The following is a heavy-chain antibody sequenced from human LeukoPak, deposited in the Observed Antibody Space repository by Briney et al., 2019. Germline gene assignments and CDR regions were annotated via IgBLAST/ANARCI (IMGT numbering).Heavy chain of an antibody. J-gene: IGHJ4*02. V-gene: IGHV4-39*01. CDR1: GGSISSSSYS. CDR3: ASRGAYFDY. D-gene: IGHD5-24*01. Sequence: SETLSPTCTVSGGSISSSSYSWGWIRQPPGKGLEWIGSIYYSGSTYYNPSLKSRVTISVDTSKNQFSLKLSSVTAADTAVYYCASRGAYFDYWGQGTLVTVSS. CDR2: IYYSGST.